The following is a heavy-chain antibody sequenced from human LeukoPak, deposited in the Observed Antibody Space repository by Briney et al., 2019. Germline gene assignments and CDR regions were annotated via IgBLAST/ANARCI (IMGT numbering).Heavy chain of an antibody. Sequence: SGTLSLTCTLSGGSPRGGGYYGSCVRHPPGEGLGWQGYIYLGGRTYYNPSLKSRVTISVDRSKNQFSLKLSSVTAADTAVYYCARVEKRITIFGVVDYYYYMDVWGKGTTVTVSS. CDR3: ARVEKRITIFGVVDYYYYMDV. D-gene: IGHD3-3*01. V-gene: IGHV4-30-2*01. CDR1: GGSPRGGGYY. CDR2: IYLGGRT. J-gene: IGHJ6*03.